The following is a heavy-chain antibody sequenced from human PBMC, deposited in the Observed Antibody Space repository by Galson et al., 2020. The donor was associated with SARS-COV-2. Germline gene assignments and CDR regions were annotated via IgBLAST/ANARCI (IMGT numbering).Heavy chain of an antibody. CDR2: ISYDGSNK. V-gene: IGHV3-30*04. J-gene: IGHJ4*02. Sequence: GGSLRLSCAASGFTFSSYALHWVRQAPGKGLEWVAVISYDGSNKYYADSVKGRVTITRDNSKSTLNLQMNSLRAEDTAVYYCAIPLEWCSGGNCPLGYWGQGTLVTVSS. CDR3: AIPLEWCSGGNCPLGY. D-gene: IGHD2-15*01. CDR1: GFTFSSYA.